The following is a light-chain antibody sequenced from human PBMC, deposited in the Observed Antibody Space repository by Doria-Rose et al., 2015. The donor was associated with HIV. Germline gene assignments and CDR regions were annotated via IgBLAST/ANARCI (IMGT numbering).Light chain of an antibody. Sequence: EIVMTQSPGTLSLSTGESATLSCRASQSFSSTYLAWYQQKPGQAPSLLIYDGSTRATGIPDRFSASGSGTDFTLTINRLEPEDFALYYCHQYGTSWTFGQGTKVEI. CDR2: DGS. J-gene: IGKJ1*01. V-gene: IGKV3-20*01. CDR3: HQYGTSWT. CDR1: QSFSSTY.